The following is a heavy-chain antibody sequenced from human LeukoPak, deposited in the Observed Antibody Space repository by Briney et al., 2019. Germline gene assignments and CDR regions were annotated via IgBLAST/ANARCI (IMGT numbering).Heavy chain of an antibody. D-gene: IGHD6-13*01. Sequence: GGSLRLSCAASGFTFSSYAMSWVRQAPGKGLEWVSAISGSGGSTYYADSVRGRFTISRHNSKNTLYLQMNSLKAEDTAVYYCARGIAATGLYYFDYWGQGTLVTVSS. CDR1: GFTFSSYA. CDR3: ARGIAATGLYYFDY. J-gene: IGHJ4*02. CDR2: ISGSGGST. V-gene: IGHV3-23*01.